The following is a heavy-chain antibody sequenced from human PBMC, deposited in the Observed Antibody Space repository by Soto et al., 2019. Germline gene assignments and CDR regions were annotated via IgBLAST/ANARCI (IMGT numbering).Heavy chain of an antibody. D-gene: IGHD2-15*01. V-gene: IGHV3-48*02. CDR2: ISSSSSTI. Sequence: HPGGSLRLSCAASGFTFSSYSMNWVRQAPGKGLEWVSYISSSSSTIYYADSVKGRFTISRDNAKNSLYLQMNSLRDEDTAVYYCARDHPDIVVVVAADPNDAFDIWGQGTMVTVSS. CDR1: GFTFSSYS. J-gene: IGHJ3*02. CDR3: ARDHPDIVVVVAADPNDAFDI.